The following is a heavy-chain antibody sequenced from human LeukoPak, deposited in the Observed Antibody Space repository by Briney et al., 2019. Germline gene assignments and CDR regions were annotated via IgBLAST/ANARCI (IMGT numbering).Heavy chain of an antibody. V-gene: IGHV4-59*08. D-gene: IGHD5-12*01. CDR2: IYYSGST. CDR3: AREVGYSGYDRNGY. J-gene: IGHJ4*02. CDR1: GGSISSYY. Sequence: SETLSLTCTVSGGSISSYYWSWIRQPPGNGLEWIGYIYYSGSTNYNPSLKSRVTISVDTSKNQFSLKLNSVTAADTAVYYCAREVGYSGYDRNGYWGQGTLVTVSS.